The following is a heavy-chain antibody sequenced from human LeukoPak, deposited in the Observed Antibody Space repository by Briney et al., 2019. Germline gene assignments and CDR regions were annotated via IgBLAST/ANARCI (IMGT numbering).Heavy chain of an antibody. J-gene: IGHJ4*02. CDR2: IYTSGST. D-gene: IGHD3-22*01. CDR1: GGSISSYY. Sequence: SETLSLTCTVSGGSISSYYWSWIRQPAGKGLEWIGRIYTSGSTDYNPSLKSRVTMSVDTSKNQFSLQLNSVTPEDTAVYYCARGSYDSSGYSEYYFDYWGQGTLVTVSS. CDR3: ARGSYDSSGYSEYYFDY. V-gene: IGHV4-4*07.